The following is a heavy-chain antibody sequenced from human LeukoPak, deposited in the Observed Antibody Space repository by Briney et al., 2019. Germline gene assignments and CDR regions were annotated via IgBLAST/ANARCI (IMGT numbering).Heavy chain of an antibody. CDR3: ARDALIAVAADFDY. CDR1: GYTFTSYG. D-gene: IGHD6-19*01. CDR2: ISAYNGNT. Sequence: ASVTVSCTASGYTFTSYGISWVRQAPGQGLEWMGWISAYNGNTDYAQKLQGRVTMTTDTSTSTAYMELRSLRSDDTAVYYCARDALIAVAADFDYWGQGTLVTVSS. V-gene: IGHV1-18*01. J-gene: IGHJ4*02.